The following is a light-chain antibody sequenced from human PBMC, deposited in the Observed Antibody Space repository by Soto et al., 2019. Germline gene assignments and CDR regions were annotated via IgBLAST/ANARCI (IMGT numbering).Light chain of an antibody. CDR1: QSIRSY. V-gene: IGKV1-39*01. CDR2: DAS. Sequence: DIQLTQYKYSLSASVGDKVTITCRSSQSIRSYLNWVQQKPGKAPKLLIYDASSLQTGVPSRFSGSGSGTDFSLTISSLQPEDFATYYCQQSYSTPPWTFGQVTKVDIK. J-gene: IGKJ1*01. CDR3: QQSYSTPPWT.